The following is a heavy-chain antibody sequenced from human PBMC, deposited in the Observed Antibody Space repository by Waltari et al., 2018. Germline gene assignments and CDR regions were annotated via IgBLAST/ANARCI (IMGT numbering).Heavy chain of an antibody. CDR1: GYTFNNYG. Sequence: QVQLVQSGAEVKKPGASVKVSCKASGYTFNNYGVAWVRQAPGQWLEWMGWISGSNCDTKFAQKFQDRLTMTTDTSTDTAYMELRSLRSDDTAVYYCARLYDNSYYNYASDYWGQGTLVTVSS. D-gene: IGHD3-22*01. CDR2: ISGSNCDT. J-gene: IGHJ4*02. CDR3: ARLYDNSYYNYASDY. V-gene: IGHV1-18*01.